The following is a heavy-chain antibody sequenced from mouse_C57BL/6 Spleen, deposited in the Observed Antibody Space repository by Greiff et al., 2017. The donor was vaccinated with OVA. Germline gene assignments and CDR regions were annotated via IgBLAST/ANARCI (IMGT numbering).Heavy chain of an antibody. V-gene: IGHV5-16*01. CDR1: GFTFSDYY. CDR2: INYDGSST. Sequence: EVKLVESEGGLVQPGSSMKLSCTASGFTFSDYYMAWVRQVPEKGLEWVANINYDGSSTYYLDSLKSRFIISRDNAKNILYLQMSSLKSEDTATYYCARDRGITTAGYFDVWGTGTTVTVSS. CDR3: ARDRGITTAGYFDV. D-gene: IGHD1-1*01. J-gene: IGHJ1*03.